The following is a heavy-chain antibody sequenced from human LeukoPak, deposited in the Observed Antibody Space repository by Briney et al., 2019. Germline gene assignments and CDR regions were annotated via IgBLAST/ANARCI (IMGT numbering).Heavy chain of an antibody. J-gene: IGHJ4*02. CDR2: TIPILGIA. CDR1: GGTFSSYA. V-gene: IGHV1-69*04. CDR3: ARADLGYCSSTSCYGIDY. Sequence: SVKVSCKASGGTFSSYAISWVRQAPGQGLEWMGRTIPILGIANYAQKFQGRVTITADKSTSTAYMELSSLRSEDTAVYYCARADLGYCSSTSCYGIDYWGQGTLVTVSS. D-gene: IGHD2-2*01.